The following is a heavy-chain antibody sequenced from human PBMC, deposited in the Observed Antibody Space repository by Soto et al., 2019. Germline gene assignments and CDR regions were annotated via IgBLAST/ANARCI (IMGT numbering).Heavy chain of an antibody. CDR3: ASGVVPAAQAY. J-gene: IGHJ4*02. CDR2: INHSGST. D-gene: IGHD2-2*01. V-gene: IGHV4-34*01. CDR1: GGSFSGYY. Sequence: PSETLSLTCAVYGGSFSGYYWSWIRQPPGKGLEWIGEINHSGSTNYNPSLKSRVTISVDTSKNQFSLKLSSVTAADTAVYYCASGVVPAAQAYWGQGTLVTVSS.